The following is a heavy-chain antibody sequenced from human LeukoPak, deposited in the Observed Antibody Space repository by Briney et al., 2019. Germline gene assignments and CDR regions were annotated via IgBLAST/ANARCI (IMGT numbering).Heavy chain of an antibody. CDR2: ISGSGGST. Sequence: GGSLRLSCAASRFTFSTYAMSWVRQAPGKGLEWVSTISGSGGSTYYADSVKGRFTISRDNSKNTLYLQINSLRAEAPAVYCCAGGGFGEAYYYYYYMDVWGKGTTVTVSS. J-gene: IGHJ6*03. CDR1: RFTFSTYA. V-gene: IGHV3-23*01. CDR3: AGGGFGEAYYYYYYMDV. D-gene: IGHD3-10*01.